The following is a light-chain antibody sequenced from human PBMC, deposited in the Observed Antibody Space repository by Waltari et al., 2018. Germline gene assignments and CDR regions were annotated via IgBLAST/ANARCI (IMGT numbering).Light chain of an antibody. Sequence: DIQMTQSPSSLSASVGDRVTITCQASRDINNYLHWYQQKPGKAPKLLIYDAYTLETGVPSRFSGSGSGTDFVFTISRLQPEDIATYYCQHYDGVPPWTFGQGTRVDFK. CDR2: DAY. V-gene: IGKV1-33*01. CDR1: RDINNY. CDR3: QHYDGVPPWT. J-gene: IGKJ1*01.